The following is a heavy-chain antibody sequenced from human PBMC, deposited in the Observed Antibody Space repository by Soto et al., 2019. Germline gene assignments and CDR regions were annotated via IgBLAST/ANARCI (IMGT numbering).Heavy chain of an antibody. J-gene: IGHJ6*02. CDR2: IWYDGNTK. D-gene: IGHD6-19*01. CDR3: ARPLVAPVAGPYYYGMDV. V-gene: IGHV3-33*01. Sequence: PWWSLRLSCSASVFTFNTYGFNWCRQAPGKGLEWVAVIWYDGNTKYYADSVKGRFTISRDNLKNTLYLQMNSLTAEDTAVYYCARPLVAPVAGPYYYGMDVWGQGTTVTVSS. CDR1: VFTFNTYG.